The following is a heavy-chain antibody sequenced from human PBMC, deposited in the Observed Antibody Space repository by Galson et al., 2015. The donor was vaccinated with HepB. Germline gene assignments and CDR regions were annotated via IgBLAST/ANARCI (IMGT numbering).Heavy chain of an antibody. J-gene: IGHJ5*02. CDR2: INHSGST. CDR3: ARGSCSSTSCYMGAVEWFDP. V-gene: IGHV4-34*01. Sequence: SETLSLTCAVYGGSLSGTSWSWIRQSPGKGLEWIGEINHSGSTNYNPSLKSRVTISVDTSKNQFSLKLSSVTAADTAVYYCARGSCSSTSCYMGAVEWFDPWGQGTLVTVSS. CDR1: GGSLSGTS. D-gene: IGHD2-2*02.